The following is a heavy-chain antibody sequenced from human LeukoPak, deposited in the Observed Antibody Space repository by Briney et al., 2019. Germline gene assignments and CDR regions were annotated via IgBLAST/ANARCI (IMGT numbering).Heavy chain of an antibody. J-gene: IGHJ4*02. Sequence: KTSQTLSLTCTVSGGSISSGSYYWSWIRQPAGKGLEWIGRIYTSGSTNYNPSLKSRVTISVDTSKNQFSLKLSSVTAADTAVYYCASTPARYYDFWSGYYEDYWGQGTLVTVSS. V-gene: IGHV4-61*02. CDR2: IYTSGST. CDR1: GGSISSGSYY. CDR3: ASTPARYYDFWSGYYEDY. D-gene: IGHD3-3*01.